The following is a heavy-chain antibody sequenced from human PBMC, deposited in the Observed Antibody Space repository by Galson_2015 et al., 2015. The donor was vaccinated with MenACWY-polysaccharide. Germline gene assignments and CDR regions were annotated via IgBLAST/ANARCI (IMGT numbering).Heavy chain of an antibody. Sequence: SETLSLTCAVSGGSIDNKNWWSWVRQAPGKGLEWIGEINHSGTTNYNPSLKSRVTISVDKSKKQFSLKLTSVTAADTAVYYCARKFDYWGQGTLGIVSS. CDR1: GGSIDNKNW. V-gene: IGHV4-4*02. J-gene: IGHJ4*02. CDR2: INHSGTT. CDR3: ARKFDY.